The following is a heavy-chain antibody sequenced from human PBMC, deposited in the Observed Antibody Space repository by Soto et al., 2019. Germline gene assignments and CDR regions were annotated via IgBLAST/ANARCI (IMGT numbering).Heavy chain of an antibody. D-gene: IGHD5-18*01. CDR1: GFTFTSYG. V-gene: IGHV3-30*03. CDR2: ISYDGGLQ. Sequence: QAHLVESGGGVVQPGRSLRLSCAAYGFTFTSYGMHWVRQAPGTRREWVAFISYDGGLQHYADSVKGRFTISRDNSKNMVLLQMNSLRAEDTALYYCVSDRGYGYASVPYSWGQGTLVSVSS. CDR3: VSDRGYGYASVPYS. J-gene: IGHJ4*02.